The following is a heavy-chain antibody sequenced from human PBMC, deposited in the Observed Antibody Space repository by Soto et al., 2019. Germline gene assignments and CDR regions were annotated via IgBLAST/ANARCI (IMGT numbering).Heavy chain of an antibody. V-gene: IGHV3-53*01. CDR1: GFTVSSKY. Sequence: EVQLVESGGGLIQPGGSLRLSCAASGFTVSSKYMTWVRQAPGKGLEWVSVIYGGGTTYYADSVKGRFTISRDNSKNTLYLQMNSLRAEATVLYYCLQTTGWPGFDSWGQGTLVTVSS. CDR3: LQTTGWPGFDS. J-gene: IGHJ4*02. D-gene: IGHD6-19*01. CDR2: IYGGGTT.